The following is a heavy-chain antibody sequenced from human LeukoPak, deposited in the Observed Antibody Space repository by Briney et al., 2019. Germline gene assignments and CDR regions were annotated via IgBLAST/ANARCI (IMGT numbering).Heavy chain of an antibody. CDR3: ARTYYYDSSGYYPYY. Sequence: ASVKVSCKASGYTFTSYYMHWVRQAPGQGLEWMGIINPSGGSTSYAQKLQGRVTMTRDTSTSTVYMELSSLRSEDTAVYYCARTYYYDSSGYYPYYWGQGTLVTVSS. CDR1: GYTFTSYY. V-gene: IGHV1-46*01. CDR2: INPSGGST. D-gene: IGHD3-22*01. J-gene: IGHJ4*02.